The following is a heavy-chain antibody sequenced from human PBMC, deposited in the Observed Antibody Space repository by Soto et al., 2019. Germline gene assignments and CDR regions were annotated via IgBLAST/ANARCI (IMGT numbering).Heavy chain of an antibody. D-gene: IGHD6-6*01. J-gene: IGHJ5*02. CDR1: GYSINTKC. Sequence: GESLKICGKDSGYSINTKCISGLRQMPGKGLEWVGRVAPRDSYTDYNPSFRGHVIISVDRSVSTVYLEWSSLKASDSATYYCVRHTSNPVAARGPFDPWGQAHPVTVSS. CDR2: VAPRDSYT. V-gene: IGHV5-10-1*01. CDR3: VRHTSNPVAARGPFDP.